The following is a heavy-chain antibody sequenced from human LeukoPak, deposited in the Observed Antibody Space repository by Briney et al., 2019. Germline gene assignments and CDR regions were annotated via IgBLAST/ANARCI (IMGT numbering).Heavy chain of an antibody. CDR1: GGSISSGYY. CDR3: ARGDRGTFDY. Sequence: SETLSLTCTVSGGSISSGYYWGWIRQPPGKGLEWIGSIYHSGSTYYNPSLKSRVTISVDTSKNQFSLKLSSVTAADTAVYYCARGDRGTFDYWGQGTLVTVSS. CDR2: IYHSGST. V-gene: IGHV4-38-2*02. J-gene: IGHJ4*02.